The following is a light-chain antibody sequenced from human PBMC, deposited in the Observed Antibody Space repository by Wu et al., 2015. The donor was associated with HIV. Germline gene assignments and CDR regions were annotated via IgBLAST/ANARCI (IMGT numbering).Light chain of an antibody. V-gene: IGKV1-27*01. CDR3: LNYKSAPWT. CDR1: QGISNY. CDR2: AAS. Sequence: DIQMTQFPSSLSASVGDTVSIICRASQGISNYLAWYQQRPGKAPKFLMYAASTLQSGVSSRFSGSGYGTEFALTISSLQPEDVAVYYCLNYKSAPWTFGQGTKVEIK. J-gene: IGKJ1*01.